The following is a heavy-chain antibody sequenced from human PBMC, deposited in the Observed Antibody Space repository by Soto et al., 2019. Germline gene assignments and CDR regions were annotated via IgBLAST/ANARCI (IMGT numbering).Heavy chain of an antibody. CDR1: GFTFSDYY. D-gene: IGHD3-16*02. CDR3: ARGPYDYVWGSDPPHFDY. V-gene: IGHV3-11*01. Sequence: QVQLVESGGGLVKPGGSLRLSCAASGFTFSDYYMSWIRQAPGKGLEWVSYISSSGSIIYYADSVKGRFTISRDNAKNSHYLQMNSLRAEDTAVYYCARGPYDYVWGSDPPHFDYWGQGTLVTVSS. CDR2: ISSSGSII. J-gene: IGHJ4*02.